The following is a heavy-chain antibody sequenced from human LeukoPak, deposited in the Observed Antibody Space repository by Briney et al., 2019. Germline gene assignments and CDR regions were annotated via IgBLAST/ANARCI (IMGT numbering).Heavy chain of an antibody. V-gene: IGHV4-31*03. CDR3: ARRAPWLVSGCFDY. J-gene: IGHJ4*02. D-gene: IGHD6-19*01. CDR1: GGSITSEGYH. CDR2: ISYSGTP. Sequence: SETQSLTCTVSGGSITSEGYHWGWIRQHPGKGLEWIGYISYSGTPYYNPSLKSRVAILIDTSTNQFSLRLNSVTAADTAVYYCARRAPWLVSGCFDYWGQGALVTVSS.